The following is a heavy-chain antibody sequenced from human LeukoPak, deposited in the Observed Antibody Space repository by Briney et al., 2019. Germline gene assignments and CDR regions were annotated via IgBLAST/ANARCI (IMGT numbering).Heavy chain of an antibody. J-gene: IGHJ3*02. D-gene: IGHD6-19*01. CDR2: ISYDGSNK. V-gene: IGHV3-30*18. CDR1: GFTFSSYG. Sequence: GGSLRLSCAASGFTFSSYGMHWVRQAPGKGLEWVAVISYDGSNKYYADSVNGRFTISRDNSKNTLYLQMNSLRAEDTAVYYCAKEAQDGEQWLVRGAFDIWGQGTMVTVSS. CDR3: AKEAQDGEQWLVRGAFDI.